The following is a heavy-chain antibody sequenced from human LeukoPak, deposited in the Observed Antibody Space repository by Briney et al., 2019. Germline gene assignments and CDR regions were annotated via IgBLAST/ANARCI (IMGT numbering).Heavy chain of an antibody. CDR1: GFTFSSYA. J-gene: IGHJ6*02. CDR3: AKDPAYYDFWSGPEGYGMDV. D-gene: IGHD3-3*01. V-gene: IGHV3-23*01. CDR2: ISGSGGST. Sequence: GGSLRLSCAVSGFTFSSYAMSWVRQAPGKGLEWVSAISGSGGSTYYADSVKGRFTISRDNSKNTLYLQMNSLRAEDTAVYYCAKDPAYYDFWSGPEGYGMDVWGQGTTVTVSS.